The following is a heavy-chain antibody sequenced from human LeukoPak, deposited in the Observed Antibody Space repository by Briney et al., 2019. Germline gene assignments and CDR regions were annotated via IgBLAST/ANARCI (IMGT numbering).Heavy chain of an antibody. CDR1: GFTFSSYC. V-gene: IGHV3-30*18. CDR3: AKDRVSGWYGRRGYYFDY. CDR2: ISYDGSNK. Sequence: GGSLRLSCAASGFTFSSYCMHWVRQAPGKGLEWVAVISYDGSNKYYADSVKGRFTISRDNSKNTLYLQMNSLRAEDTAVYYCAKDRVSGWYGRRGYYFDYWGQGTLVTVSS. J-gene: IGHJ4*02. D-gene: IGHD6-19*01.